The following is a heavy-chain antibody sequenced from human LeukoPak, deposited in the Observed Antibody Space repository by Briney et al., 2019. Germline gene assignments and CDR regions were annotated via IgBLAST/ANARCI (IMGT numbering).Heavy chain of an antibody. Sequence: GSLRLSCAASGFTVSSNYMSWVRRAPGKGLEWVSVVYSGGSTYYADSVKGRYTISRGNSKNMLYLQMNSLRVEDTAVYYCARESNRGIYGMDVWGQGTTVTVSS. V-gene: IGHV3-53*01. CDR3: ARESNRGIYGMDV. CDR1: GFTVSSNY. CDR2: VYSGGST. D-gene: IGHD2/OR15-2a*01. J-gene: IGHJ6*02.